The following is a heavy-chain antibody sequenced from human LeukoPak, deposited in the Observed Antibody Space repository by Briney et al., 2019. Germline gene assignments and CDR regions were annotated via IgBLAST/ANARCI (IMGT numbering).Heavy chain of an antibody. J-gene: IGHJ6*02. CDR1: GFTFSSHP. CDR2: ISSDGGDT. D-gene: IGHD1-1*01. Sequence: GGPLRLSCAASGFTFSSHPMHWVRQAPGKGLEYVSAISSDGGDTYYANSVKGRFTISRDNSKNTLYLQMGSLRGEDMAVYYCARVMERPYYNGMDVWGQGTTVTVSS. V-gene: IGHV3-64*01. CDR3: ARVMERPYYNGMDV.